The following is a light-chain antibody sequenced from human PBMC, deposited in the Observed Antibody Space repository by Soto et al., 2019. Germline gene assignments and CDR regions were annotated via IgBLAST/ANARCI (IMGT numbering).Light chain of an antibody. CDR2: DVT. CDR1: SSDIGAYNY. V-gene: IGLV2-14*03. Sequence: QSALTQPASVSGSPGQSITISCAGSSSDIGAYNYVSWYQHHPGKAPKLMIYDVTNRPSGVSDRFSGSKSGNTASLTISGLHAEDEADYYCLSYTSSSTFGVFGGGTKLTVL. J-gene: IGLJ3*02. CDR3: LSYTSSSTFGV.